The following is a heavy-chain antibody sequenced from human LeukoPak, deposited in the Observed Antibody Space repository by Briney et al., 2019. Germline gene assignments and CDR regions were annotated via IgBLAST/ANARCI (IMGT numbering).Heavy chain of an antibody. J-gene: IGHJ4*02. CDR1: GDSVSSNSVA. CDR3: ARYMSSSKIFDY. CDR2: TYYRSNWYN. Sequence: PSQTLSLTCAISGDSVSSNSVAWNWIRQSPSRGLEWLGRTYYRSNWYNDYAVSVKSRITINPDTSKKQFSMQLNSVTPEDTAVYFCARYMSSSKIFDYWGQGTLVTVSS. V-gene: IGHV6-1*01. D-gene: IGHD6-6*01.